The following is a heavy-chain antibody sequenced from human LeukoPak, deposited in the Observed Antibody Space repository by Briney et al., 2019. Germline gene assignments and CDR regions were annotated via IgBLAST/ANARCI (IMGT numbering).Heavy chain of an antibody. J-gene: IGHJ4*02. V-gene: IGHV4-38-2*02. CDR3: ARDRQTIVVVVAATAEYYFDY. CDR2: IYHSGST. CDR1: GYSISSGYY. Sequence: SETLSLTCTVSGYSISSGYYWGWIRQPPGKGLEWIGSIYHSGSTYYNPSLKSRVTISVDTSKNQFSLKLSSVTAADTAVYYCARDRQTIVVVVAATAEYYFDYWGQGTLVTVSS. D-gene: IGHD2-15*01.